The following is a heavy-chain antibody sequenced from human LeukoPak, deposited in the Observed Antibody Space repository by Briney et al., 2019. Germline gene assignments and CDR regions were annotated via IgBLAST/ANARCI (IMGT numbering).Heavy chain of an antibody. Sequence: PGRSLRLSCAASGFTFSSYSMNWVRPAPGKGVEWVSYISSSSSTIYYADSVKGRFTISRDNAKNSLYLQMNSLRDEDTAVYYCAREVPNYFDYWGQGTLVTVS. V-gene: IGHV3-48*02. D-gene: IGHD2-8*01. CDR2: ISSSSSTI. J-gene: IGHJ4*02. CDR1: GFTFSSYS. CDR3: AREVPNYFDY.